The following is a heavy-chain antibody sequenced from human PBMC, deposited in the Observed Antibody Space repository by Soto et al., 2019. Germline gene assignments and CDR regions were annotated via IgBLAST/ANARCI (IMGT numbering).Heavy chain of an antibody. CDR2: IWIDGSNK. V-gene: IGHV3-33*01. Sequence: QVQVVEAGGGVVQPGRSLRLSCAASGFTFKNFAFHWVRQAPGKGLEWVSIIWIDGSNKNYAESVKGRFTISRDDSKNTVHLQMNSLRDEDTAVYYCARGVYFDYNGHLDGMEVWGQGTTVTVSS. J-gene: IGHJ6*02. CDR3: ARGVYFDYNGHLDGMEV. CDR1: GFTFKNFA. D-gene: IGHD3-10*01.